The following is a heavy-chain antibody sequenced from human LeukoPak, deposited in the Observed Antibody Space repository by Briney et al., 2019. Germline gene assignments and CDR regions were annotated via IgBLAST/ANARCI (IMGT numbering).Heavy chain of an antibody. D-gene: IGHD3-22*01. CDR3: ARVYYYDSSGPRAGYDAFDI. CDR2: INPNSGGT. J-gene: IGHJ3*02. V-gene: IGHV1-2*02. Sequence: ASVKVSCKASGYTFTSYYMHWVRQAPGQGLEWMGWINPNSGGTNYAQKFQGRVTMTRDTSISTAYMELSRLRSDDTAVYYCARVYYYDSSGPRAGYDAFDIWGQGTMVTVSS. CDR1: GYTFTSYY.